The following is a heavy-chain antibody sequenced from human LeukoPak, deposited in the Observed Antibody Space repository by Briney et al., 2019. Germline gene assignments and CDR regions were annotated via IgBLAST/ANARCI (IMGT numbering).Heavy chain of an antibody. CDR2: ISSSGSTI. CDR3: AKARESVLLWFGELPYFDY. D-gene: IGHD3-10*01. Sequence: GGSLRLSCAASGFTFSSYEMNWVRQAPGKGLEWVSYISSSGSTIYYADSVKGRFTISRDNSKNTLYLQMNSLRAEDTAVYYCAKARESVLLWFGELPYFDYWGQGTLVTVSS. CDR1: GFTFSSYE. V-gene: IGHV3-48*03. J-gene: IGHJ4*02.